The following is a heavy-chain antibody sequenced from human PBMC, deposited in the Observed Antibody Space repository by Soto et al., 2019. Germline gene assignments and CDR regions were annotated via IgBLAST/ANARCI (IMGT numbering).Heavy chain of an antibody. J-gene: IGHJ4*02. V-gene: IGHV1-69*02. CDR3: ASRSSGWYFDY. CDR2: IIPILGIA. CDR1: GGTFSSYT. D-gene: IGHD6-19*01. Sequence: SVKVSCKASGGTFSSYTISWVRQAPGQGLEWMGRIIPILGIANYAQKFQGRVTITADKSTSTAYMELSSLRSEDTAVYYCASRSSGWYFDYWGQGTLVTVSS.